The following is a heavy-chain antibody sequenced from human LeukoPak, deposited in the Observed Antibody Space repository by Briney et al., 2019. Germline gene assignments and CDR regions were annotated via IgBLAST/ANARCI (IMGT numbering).Heavy chain of an antibody. V-gene: IGHV4-38-2*02. Sequence: SETLSLTCTVSGGSISSGYYWGWIRQPPGKGLEWIGSIYHSGSTYYNPSLKSRVTISVDTSKNQFSLKLSSVTAADTAVYYCARDPTYYYDSSGYYLYYFDYWGQGTLVTVSS. CDR1: GGSISSGYY. J-gene: IGHJ4*02. CDR3: ARDPTYYYDSSGYYLYYFDY. D-gene: IGHD3-22*01. CDR2: IYHSGST.